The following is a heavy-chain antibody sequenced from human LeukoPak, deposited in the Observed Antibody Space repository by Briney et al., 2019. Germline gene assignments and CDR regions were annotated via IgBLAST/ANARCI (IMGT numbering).Heavy chain of an antibody. J-gene: IGHJ4*02. CDR1: GFTFSSYW. D-gene: IGHD2-15*01. CDR2: INSDGSST. Sequence: EGSLRLSCAASGFTFSSYWMHWVRQAPGKGLLWVSRINSDGSSTSYADSVKGRFTISRDNAKNTLYLQMNSLRAEDTAVYYCARGGSGYCSAGSCYPIDYWGQGTLVTVSS. CDR3: ARGGSGYCSAGSCYPIDY. V-gene: IGHV3-74*01.